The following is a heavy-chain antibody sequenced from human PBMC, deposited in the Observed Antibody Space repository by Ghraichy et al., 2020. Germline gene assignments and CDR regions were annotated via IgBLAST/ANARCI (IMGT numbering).Heavy chain of an antibody. Sequence: GGSLRLSCAASGFTFSGYAMSWVRQAPGKGLEWVSTVVGGGGTTYYADSVKGRFTVSRDNSKNTVYLQMNSLRAEDTAVYYCAKDYTTDWYGASDCWGQGALVTVSS. CDR1: GFTFSGYA. D-gene: IGHD2-2*02. CDR3: AKDYTTDWYGASDC. J-gene: IGHJ4*02. CDR2: VVGGGGTT. V-gene: IGHV3-23*01.